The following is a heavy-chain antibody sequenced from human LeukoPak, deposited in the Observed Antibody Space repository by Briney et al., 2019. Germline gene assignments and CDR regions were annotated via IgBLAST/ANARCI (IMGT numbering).Heavy chain of an antibody. J-gene: IGHJ6*03. CDR3: ATPGPYGSNYMDV. Sequence: ASVKVSCKASGYSFADYYMHWVRQAPGQGLEWMGWIKPNSGDTRSAQKFQGRVTMTRDTSISTAYMELSSLRYDDTAVYYCATPGPYGSNYMDVWGKGTTVTISS. V-gene: IGHV1-2*02. D-gene: IGHD3-10*01. CDR1: GYSFADYY. CDR2: IKPNSGDT.